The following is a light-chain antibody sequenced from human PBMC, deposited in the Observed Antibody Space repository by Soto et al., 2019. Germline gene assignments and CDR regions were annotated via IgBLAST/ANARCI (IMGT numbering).Light chain of an antibody. CDR1: SSDVGGYNY. CDR2: DVS. J-gene: IGLJ2*01. CDR3: SSYTTGSTVV. Sequence: QSALTQPASVSGSPGQSITISCTGSSSDVGGYNYVSWYQQHHPGKAPKLMIYDVSNRPSGVSNRFSGSKSGNTASLTISGLQAEKGADYYCSSYTTGSTVVFGGGTKLPVL. V-gene: IGLV2-14*03.